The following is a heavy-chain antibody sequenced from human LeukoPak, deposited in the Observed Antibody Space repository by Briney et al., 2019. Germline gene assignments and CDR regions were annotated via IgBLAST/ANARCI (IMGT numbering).Heavy chain of an antibody. V-gene: IGHV1-2*02. J-gene: IGHJ4*02. Sequence: ASVKVSCRASGYTFTNYDINWVRQAPGQGLEWMGWINPNSGGTNYAQKFQGRVTMTRDTSISTAYMELSRLRSDDTAVYYCARACSSTSCYRNWGQGTLVTVSS. CDR3: ARACSSTSCYRN. CDR2: INPNSGGT. D-gene: IGHD2-2*02. CDR1: GYTFTNYD.